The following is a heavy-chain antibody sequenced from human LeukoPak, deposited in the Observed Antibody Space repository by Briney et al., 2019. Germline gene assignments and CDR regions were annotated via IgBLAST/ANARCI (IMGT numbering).Heavy chain of an antibody. J-gene: IGHJ4*02. Sequence: GASVKVSCKASGYTFTGYYMHWVRQAPGQGLEWMGWINPNSGGTNYAQKFQGWVTMTRDTSISTAYMELSRLRSDDTAVYYCAREAYGDYGVDGFDYWGQGTLVTVSS. CDR2: INPNSGGT. CDR1: GYTFTGYY. V-gene: IGHV1-2*04. D-gene: IGHD4-17*01. CDR3: AREAYGDYGVDGFDY.